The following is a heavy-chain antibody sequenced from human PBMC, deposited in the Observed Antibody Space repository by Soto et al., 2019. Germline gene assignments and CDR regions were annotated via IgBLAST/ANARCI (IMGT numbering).Heavy chain of an antibody. CDR2: IYYSGST. CDR3: ARDRGSGTTYVWFDP. J-gene: IGHJ5*02. D-gene: IGHD1-7*01. V-gene: IGHV4-59*12. Sequence: TSETLSLTCTVSGGSISSYYWSWIRQPPGKGLEWIGYIYYSGSTNYNPSLKSRVTISVDTSKNQFSLKLSSVTAEDTAMYYCARDRGSGTTYVWFDPWGQGTLVTVSS. CDR1: GGSISSYY.